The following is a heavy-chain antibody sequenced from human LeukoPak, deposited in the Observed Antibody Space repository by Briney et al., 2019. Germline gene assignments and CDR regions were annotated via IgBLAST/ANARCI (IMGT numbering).Heavy chain of an antibody. CDR3: ARDQQLACCGGDCYPAN. CDR1: GGSISSGGYY. D-gene: IGHD2-21*02. J-gene: IGHJ4*02. Sequence: SQTLSLTCTVSGGSISSGGYYWSWIRQPAGKGLEWIGRIYTSGSTDYNPSLKSRVTISLETSKNQFSLNLSSVTAADTAVYFCARDQQLACCGGDCYPANWGQGTLVTVSS. V-gene: IGHV4-61*02. CDR2: IYTSGST.